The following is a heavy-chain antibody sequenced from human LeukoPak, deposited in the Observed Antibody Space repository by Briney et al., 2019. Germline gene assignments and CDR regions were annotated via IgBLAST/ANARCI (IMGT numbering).Heavy chain of an antibody. D-gene: IGHD3-3*01. Sequence: GGSLRLSCAASGFTFSSYEMNWVRQAPGKGLEWIAYLSSSGCAFSYADSVKGRFTIARDNAKNSVYLEMNSLRADDTAVYYCARSARLMKGVVEVTALDDWGQGTLVTVSS. V-gene: IGHV3-48*03. CDR1: GFTFSSYE. CDR2: LSSSGCAF. CDR3: ARSARLMKGVVEVTALDD. J-gene: IGHJ4*02.